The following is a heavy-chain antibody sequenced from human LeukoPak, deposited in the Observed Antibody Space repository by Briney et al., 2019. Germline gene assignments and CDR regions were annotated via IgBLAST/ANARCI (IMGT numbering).Heavy chain of an antibody. CDR3: SIGSGYENRYYYGMDV. CDR1: GGSVSSGSYY. D-gene: IGHD5-12*01. Sequence: SETLSLTCTVSGGSVSSGSYYWSWLRQPPGKGLEWIGYIYYSGSTNYNPSLKSRVTISVDTSKNQFSLKLSSVTAADTAVYYCSIGSGYENRYYYGMDVWGQGTTVTVSS. V-gene: IGHV4-61*01. J-gene: IGHJ6*02. CDR2: IYYSGST.